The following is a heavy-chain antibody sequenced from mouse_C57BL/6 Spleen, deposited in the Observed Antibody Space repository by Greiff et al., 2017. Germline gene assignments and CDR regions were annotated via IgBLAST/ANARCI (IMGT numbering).Heavy chain of an antibody. V-gene: IGHV5-16*01. CDR3: ERDVGTNYFDY. J-gene: IGHJ2*01. CDR1: GFTFSYYY. CDR2: INYDGSST. Sequence: EVKLVESEGGLVQPGSSMKLSCTASGFTFSYYYMAWVRQVPEKGLEWVANINYDGSSTYYLDSLKSRFIISRDNAKNILYLQMSSLTSEDTATYYCERDVGTNYFDYWGQGTTLTVSS. D-gene: IGHD4-1*01.